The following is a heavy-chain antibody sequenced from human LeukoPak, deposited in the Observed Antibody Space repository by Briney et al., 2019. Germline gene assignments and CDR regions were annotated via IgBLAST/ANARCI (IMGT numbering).Heavy chain of an antibody. V-gene: IGHV3-23*01. Sequence: GGSLGLSCAASGFTFSSYAMSWVRQAPGKGLEWVSAISGSGGSTYYADSVKGRFTISRDNSKNTLYLQMNSLRAEDTAVYYCAKTPLHDFHQYLNAFDIWGQRTMVTVSS. CDR1: GFTFSSYA. CDR3: AKTPLHDFHQYLNAFDI. J-gene: IGHJ3*02. CDR2: ISGSGGST. D-gene: IGHD3/OR15-3a*01.